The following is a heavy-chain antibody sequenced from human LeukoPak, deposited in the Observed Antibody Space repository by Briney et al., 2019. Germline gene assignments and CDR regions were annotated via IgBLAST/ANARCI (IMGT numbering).Heavy chain of an antibody. V-gene: IGHV4-4*07. CDR3: ARDKGIAAAVDGTHYFDY. D-gene: IGHD6-13*01. CDR1: GGSISSYY. J-gene: IGHJ4*02. Sequence: PSETLSLTCTVSGGSISSYYWSWIRQPAGKGLEWIGRIYTSGSTNYNPSLKSRVTMSVDTSKNQFSLKLSSVTAADTAMYYCARDKGIAAAVDGTHYFDYWGQGTLVTVSS. CDR2: IYTSGST.